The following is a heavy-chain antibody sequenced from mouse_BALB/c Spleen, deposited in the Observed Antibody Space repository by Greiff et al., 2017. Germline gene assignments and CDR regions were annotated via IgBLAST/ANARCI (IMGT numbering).Heavy chain of an antibody. CDR1: GYTFTSSW. Sequence: VKLQQSGSVLVRPGASVKLSCKASGYTFTSSWMHWAKQRPGQGLEWIGEIHPNSGNTNYNEKFKGKATLTVDTSSSTAYVDLSSLTSEDSAVYYCARRRYDVDYFDYWGQGTTLTVSS. V-gene: IGHV1S130*01. CDR3: ARRRYDVDYFDY. CDR2: IHPNSGNT. J-gene: IGHJ2*01. D-gene: IGHD2-14*01.